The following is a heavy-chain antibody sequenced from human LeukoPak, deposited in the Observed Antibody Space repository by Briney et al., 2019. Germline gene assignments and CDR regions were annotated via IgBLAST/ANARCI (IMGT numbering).Heavy chain of an antibody. D-gene: IGHD3-3*01. CDR2: IIPIFGTA. CDR3: ARVVLRHLEWLPTSRHWFDP. Sequence: ASVKVSCKASGGTFSSYAISWARQAPGQGLEWMGGIIPIFGTANYAQKFQGRVTITTDESTSTAYMELSSLRSEDTAVYYCARVVLRHLEWLPTSRHWFDPWGQGTLVTVSS. CDR1: GGTFSSYA. V-gene: IGHV1-69*05. J-gene: IGHJ5*02.